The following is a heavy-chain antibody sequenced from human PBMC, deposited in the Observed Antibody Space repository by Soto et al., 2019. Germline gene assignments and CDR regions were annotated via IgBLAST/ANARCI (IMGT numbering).Heavy chain of an antibody. V-gene: IGHV3-7*05. Sequence: EVQLVESGGGLVQPGGSLRLSCAASGFTFSSYWMSWVRQAPGKGLEWVANIKQDGSEKYYVDSVKGRFTISRDNAKNSLYLQMSSRRAEDTAVYYCASRDITMVRGVYYYYDMDVWGQGTTVTVSS. D-gene: IGHD3-10*01. CDR1: GFTFSSYW. CDR2: IKQDGSEK. J-gene: IGHJ6*02. CDR3: ASRDITMVRGVYYYYDMDV.